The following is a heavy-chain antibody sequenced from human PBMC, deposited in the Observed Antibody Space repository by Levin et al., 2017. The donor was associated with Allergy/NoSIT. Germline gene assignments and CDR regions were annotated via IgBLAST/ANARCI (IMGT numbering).Heavy chain of an antibody. D-gene: IGHD6-13*01. Sequence: PGGSLRLSCAASGFTFSSYWMHWVRQAPGKGLVWVSRINSDGSSTSYADSVKGRFTISRDNAKNTLYLQMNSLRAEDTAVYYCARERLAAAQFDPWGQGTLVTVSS. CDR3: ARERLAAAQFDP. CDR1: GFTFSSYW. V-gene: IGHV3-74*01. J-gene: IGHJ5*02. CDR2: INSDGSST.